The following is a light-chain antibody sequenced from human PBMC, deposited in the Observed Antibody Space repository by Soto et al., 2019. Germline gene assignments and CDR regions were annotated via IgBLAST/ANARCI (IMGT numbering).Light chain of an antibody. V-gene: IGLV1-44*01. CDR3: SAWDASLNGYV. CDR2: SNY. J-gene: IGLJ1*01. CDR1: SSNIGSKT. Sequence: QSVLTQPPSASGTPGQRVTISFSGSSSNIGSKTVNWYQQLPGTAPKLLIYSNYQRPSGVPDRFSGSKSGTSASLAISGLQDEDEADYDCSAWDASLNGYVFGAGTKLTVL.